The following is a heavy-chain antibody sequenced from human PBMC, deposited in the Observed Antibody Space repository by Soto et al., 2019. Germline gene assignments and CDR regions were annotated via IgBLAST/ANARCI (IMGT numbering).Heavy chain of an antibody. V-gene: IGHV1-18*01. CDR1: GYTFTSYG. CDR2: ISAYNGNT. Sequence: ASVKVSFKASGYTFTSYGISWVRQAPGQGLEWMGWISAYNGNTNYAQKLQGRVTMTTDTSTSTAYMELRSLRSDDTAVYYCARFIPHYGDYSSSPFDYWGQGTLVTVSS. J-gene: IGHJ4*02. CDR3: ARFIPHYGDYSSSPFDY. D-gene: IGHD4-17*01.